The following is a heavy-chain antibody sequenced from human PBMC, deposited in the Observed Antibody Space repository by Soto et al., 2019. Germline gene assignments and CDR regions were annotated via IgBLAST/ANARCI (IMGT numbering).Heavy chain of an antibody. J-gene: IGHJ6*02. D-gene: IGHD6-6*01. Sequence: ESGGGLVKPGGSLRLSCAASGFTFSSYSMNWVRQAPGKGLEWVSSISSSSSYIYYADSVKGRFTISRDNAKNSLYLQMNSLRAEDTAVYYCARGYFSIAPRYYGMDVWGQGTTVTVSS. CDR3: ARGYFSIAPRYYGMDV. CDR2: ISSSSSYI. CDR1: GFTFSSYS. V-gene: IGHV3-21*01.